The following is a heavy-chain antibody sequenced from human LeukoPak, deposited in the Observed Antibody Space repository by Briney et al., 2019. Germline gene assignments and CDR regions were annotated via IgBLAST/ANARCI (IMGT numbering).Heavy chain of an antibody. CDR2: INGFGTNT. CDR3: AKGLSSGDYGLHY. V-gene: IGHV3-23*01. J-gene: IGHJ4*02. CDR1: GFTFSSYA. Sequence: GGSLRLSCAVSGFTFSSYAMSWVRQAPGKGLEWVSGINGFGTNTYYADSVKGRFTISRDNSRNTLYLQMNSLRAEDTALYFCAKGLSSGDYGLHYWGQGTLVTVSS. D-gene: IGHD4-17*01.